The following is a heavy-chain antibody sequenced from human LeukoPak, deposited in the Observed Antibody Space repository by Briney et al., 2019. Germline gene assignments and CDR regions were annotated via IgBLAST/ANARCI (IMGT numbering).Heavy chain of an antibody. Sequence: PSQTLSLTCAVSGGSISSGGHSWSWIRQPPGKGLEWIGYIYQSGSTYYNPSLKSRVTISVDRSKNQFSLKLSSVTAADTAVYYCMRYQLAGLYWGPGTLVTVSS. V-gene: IGHV4-30-2*01. CDR3: MRYQLAGLY. D-gene: IGHD2-2*01. J-gene: IGHJ4*02. CDR2: IYQSGST. CDR1: GGSISSGGHS.